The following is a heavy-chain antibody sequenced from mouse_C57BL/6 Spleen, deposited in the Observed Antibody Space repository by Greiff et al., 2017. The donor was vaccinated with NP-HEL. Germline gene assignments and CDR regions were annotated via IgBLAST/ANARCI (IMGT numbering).Heavy chain of an antibody. CDR1: GYSITSGYY. CDR2: ISYDGSN. J-gene: IGHJ2*01. V-gene: IGHV3-6*01. D-gene: IGHD2-4*01. Sequence: ESGPGLVKPSQSLSLTCSVTGYSITSGYYWNWIRQFPGNKLEWMGYISYDGSNNYNPSLKNRISITRDTTKNQFFLKLNSVTTEDTAKYYCGREGDYPYDFDYWGQGTTLTVSS. CDR3: GREGDYPYDFDY.